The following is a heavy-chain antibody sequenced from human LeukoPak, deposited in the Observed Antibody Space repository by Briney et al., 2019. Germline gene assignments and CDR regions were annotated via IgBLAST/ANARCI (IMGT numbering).Heavy chain of an antibody. CDR1: GFTFSSYG. CDR2: IWYDGSNK. CDR3: ARSSQEQWLVVDY. J-gene: IGHJ4*02. Sequence: GGSLRLSCAASGFTFSSYGMHCVRQAPGKGLEWVAVIWYDGSNKYYADSVKGRFTISRDNSKNTLYLQMNGLRAEDTAVYYCARSSQEQWLVVDYWGQGTLVTVSS. V-gene: IGHV3-33*01. D-gene: IGHD6-19*01.